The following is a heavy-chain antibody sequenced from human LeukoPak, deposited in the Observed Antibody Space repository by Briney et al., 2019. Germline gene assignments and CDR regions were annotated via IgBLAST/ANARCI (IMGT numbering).Heavy chain of an antibody. CDR2: TWYNGRNE. D-gene: IGHD3-10*01. CDR1: GFTFSSFG. V-gene: IGHV3-33*01. J-gene: IGHJ4*02. CDR3: ARESRGELFAPPDY. Sequence: GRSRRLSCAASGFTFSSFGMHWVRQAPGKGLEWVAITWYNGRNETYADSVKGRFTISRDNSKNTLYLYMNSLRAEDTAVYYCARESRGELFAPPDYWGQGTLVTVSS.